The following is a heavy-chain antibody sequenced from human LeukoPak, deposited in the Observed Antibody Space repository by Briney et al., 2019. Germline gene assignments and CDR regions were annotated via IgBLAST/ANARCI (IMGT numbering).Heavy chain of an antibody. V-gene: IGHV1-18*04. CDR2: ISAYNGNT. CDR1: GYTFTSYG. D-gene: IGHD3-9*01. CDR3: ATRHYDILTGYYNWFDP. Sequence: GASVKVSCKASGYTFTSYGISWVRQAPGQGLEWMGWISAYNGNTNYAQKLQGRVTTTTDTSTSTAYMELRSLRSDDTAVYYCATRHYDILTGYYNWFDPWGQGTLVTVSS. J-gene: IGHJ5*02.